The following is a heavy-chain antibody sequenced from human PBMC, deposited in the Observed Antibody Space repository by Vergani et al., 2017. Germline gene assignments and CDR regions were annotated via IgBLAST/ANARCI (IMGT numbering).Heavy chain of an antibody. CDR2: MNPNSGNT. CDR3: ARPLERLRSYYFDY. V-gene: IGHV1-8*01. J-gene: IGHJ4*02. Sequence: QVQLVQSGAEVKTPGASVKVSCKASGYTFTSYDINWVRQATGQGLEWMGWMNPNSGNTGYAQKFQGRVTMTRNTSISTAYMELSSLRSEDTAVYYCARPLERLRSYYFDYWGQGTLVTVSS. CDR1: GYTFTSYD. D-gene: IGHD1-1*01.